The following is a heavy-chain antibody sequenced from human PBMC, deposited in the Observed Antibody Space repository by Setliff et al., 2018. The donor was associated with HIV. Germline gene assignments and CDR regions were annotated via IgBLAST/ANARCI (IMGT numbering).Heavy chain of an antibody. CDR2: IKSKTDGGTP. CDR3: TRASSWYYYMDV. V-gene: IGHV3-15*01. Sequence: PGGSLRLSCAVSGFTFSNAWMSWVRQGPGKGLEWVGRIKSKTDGGTPDYAAHVKGSFTISRDDSKNTLYLQMNRLKIEDTGVYYCTRASSWYYYMDVWGKGTTVTVSS. J-gene: IGHJ6*03. D-gene: IGHD6-13*01. CDR1: GFTFSNAW.